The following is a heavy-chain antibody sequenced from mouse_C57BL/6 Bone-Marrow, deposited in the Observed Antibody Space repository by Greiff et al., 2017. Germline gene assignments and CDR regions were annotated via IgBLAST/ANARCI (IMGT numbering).Heavy chain of an antibody. Sequence: VQLQESGAELARPGASVKLSCKASGYTFTSYGISWVKQRTGQGLEWIGEIYPRSGNTYYNEKFKGKATLTADTSSSTAYMELRSLTSEDSAVYFCARGTTVVAPMDYWGQGTSVTVSS. J-gene: IGHJ4*01. CDR1: GYTFTSYG. CDR3: ARGTTVVAPMDY. D-gene: IGHD1-1*01. CDR2: IYPRSGNT. V-gene: IGHV1-81*01.